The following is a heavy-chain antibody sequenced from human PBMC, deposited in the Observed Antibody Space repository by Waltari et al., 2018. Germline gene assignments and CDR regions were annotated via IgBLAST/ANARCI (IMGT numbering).Heavy chain of an antibody. CDR1: GFTFSSYA. Sequence: EVQLVESGGGLVQPGGSLRLSCAASGFTFSSYAMHWVRQAPGKGLEYVSAISSKGGSTYYADSVKGRFTISRDNAKNSLYLQMNSLRAEDTAVYYCARVVAVAGAYWGQGTLVTVSS. CDR3: ARVVAVAGAY. CDR2: ISSKGGST. D-gene: IGHD6-19*01. J-gene: IGHJ4*02. V-gene: IGHV3-64*07.